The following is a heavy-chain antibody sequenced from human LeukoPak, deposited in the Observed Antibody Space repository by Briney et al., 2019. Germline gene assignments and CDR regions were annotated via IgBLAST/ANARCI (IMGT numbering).Heavy chain of an antibody. CDR1: GFTFSSYS. Sequence: GGSLRLSCAASGFTFSSYSMNWVRQAPGKGLEWVSSISSSSSYIYYADSVKGRFTISRDNAKNSLYLQMNSLRAEDTAVYYCQTRGVPGLLPIDYWGPGTLVTVSS. CDR3: QTRGVPGLLPIDY. D-gene: IGHD3-22*01. V-gene: IGHV3-21*01. J-gene: IGHJ4*02. CDR2: ISSSSSYI.